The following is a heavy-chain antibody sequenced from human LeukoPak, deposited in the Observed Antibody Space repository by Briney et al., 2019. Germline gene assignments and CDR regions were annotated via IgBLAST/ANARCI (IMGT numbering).Heavy chain of an antibody. Sequence: GGSLRPSCAASGFTFSNFWMTWVRQAPGRGLEWVANIRQDGRERYYVDSVKGRFTISRDNAKNSLYLQMNSLTAEDTAVYYCATDTGGWPDWGQGTLVTVSS. V-gene: IGHV3-7*01. CDR3: ATDTGGWPD. CDR2: IRQDGRER. D-gene: IGHD2-8*02. CDR1: GFTFSNFW. J-gene: IGHJ4*02.